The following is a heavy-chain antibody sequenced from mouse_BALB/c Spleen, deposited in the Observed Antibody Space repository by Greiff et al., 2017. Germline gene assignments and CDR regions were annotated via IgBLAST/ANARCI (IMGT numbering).Heavy chain of an antibody. CDR3: ARIYYGNYGFAY. CDR1: GFTFSSYG. V-gene: IGHV5-6*01. J-gene: IGHJ3*01. Sequence: EVQLVESGGDLVKPGGSLKLSCAASGFTFSSYGMSWVRQTPDKRLEWVATISSGGSYTYYPDSVKGRFTISRDNAKNTLYLQMSSLKSEDTAMYYCARIYYGNYGFAYWGQGTLVTVSA. CDR2: ISSGGSYT. D-gene: IGHD2-1*01.